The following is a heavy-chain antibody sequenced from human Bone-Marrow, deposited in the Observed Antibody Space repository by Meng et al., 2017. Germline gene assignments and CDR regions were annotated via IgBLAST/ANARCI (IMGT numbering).Heavy chain of an antibody. CDR3: ARRAMLWFGELLAPTDY. D-gene: IGHD3-10*01. J-gene: IGHJ4*02. CDR1: GFTFSSYW. V-gene: IGHV3-7*01. CDR2: IKQDGSEK. Sequence: GGSLRLSCAASGFTFSSYWMSWVRQAPGKGLEWVANIKQDGSEKYYVDSVKGRFTISRDNAKNSLYLQMNSLRAEDTAVYYCARRAMLWFGELLAPTDYWGQGTLVTVSS.